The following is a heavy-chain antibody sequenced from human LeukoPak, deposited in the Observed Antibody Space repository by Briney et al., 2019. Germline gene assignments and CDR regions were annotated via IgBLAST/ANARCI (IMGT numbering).Heavy chain of an antibody. V-gene: IGHV3-15*01. J-gene: IGHJ4*02. D-gene: IGHD2-15*01. CDR3: TTEGRWELLSGY. CDR2: IKSKTDGGTT. Sequence: PGGSLRLSCAASGFTFSNAWMSWVRQAPGKGLEWVCRIKSKTDGGTTDYAAPVKGRFTISRDDSKNTLYLQMNSLKTEDTAVYYCTTEGRWELLSGYWGQGTLVTVSS. CDR1: GFTFSNAW.